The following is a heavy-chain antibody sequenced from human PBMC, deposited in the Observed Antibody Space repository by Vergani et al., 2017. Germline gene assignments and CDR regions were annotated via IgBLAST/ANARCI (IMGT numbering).Heavy chain of an antibody. J-gene: IGHJ1*01. CDR2: IYYSGST. CDR3: ARGALFINYYDSSVYHSPPYFQH. Sequence: QVQLQQWGAGLLKPSETLSLTCAVYGGSISSYYWSWIRQPPGKGLEWIGYIYYSGSTNYNPSLKSRVTISVDTSKNQFSLKLSSVTAADTAVYYCARGALFINYYDSSVYHSPPYFQHWGQGTLVTVSS. CDR1: GGSISSYY. V-gene: IGHV4-59*01. D-gene: IGHD3-22*01.